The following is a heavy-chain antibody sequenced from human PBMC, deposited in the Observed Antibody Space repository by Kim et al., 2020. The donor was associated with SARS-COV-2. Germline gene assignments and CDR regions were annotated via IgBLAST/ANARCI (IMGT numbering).Heavy chain of an antibody. CDR2: IWYDGSNK. Sequence: GGSLRLSCAASGFTFSSYGMHWVRQAPGKGLEWVAVIWYDGSNKYYADSVKGRFTISRDNSKNTLYLQMNSLRAEDTAVYYCARDSPHYYGSGSYGDLFDYWGQGTLVTVSS. D-gene: IGHD3-10*01. CDR1: GFTFSSYG. J-gene: IGHJ4*02. CDR3: ARDSPHYYGSGSYGDLFDY. V-gene: IGHV3-33*01.